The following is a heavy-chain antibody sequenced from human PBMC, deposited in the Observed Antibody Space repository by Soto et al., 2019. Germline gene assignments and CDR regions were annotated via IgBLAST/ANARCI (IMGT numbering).Heavy chain of an antibody. Sequence: QITLKESGPTLAKPTQTLTLTCTISGFSLSTRGLGVGWIRQPPGKALDWLALIYWDGDKRYSPSLKSRLTITKDTSKNLVVLTMTNMDPVDPATDSCVRLLGFGELTWGQGTLVTVSS. J-gene: IGHJ4*02. CDR3: VRLLGFGELT. V-gene: IGHV2-5*02. CDR2: IYWDGDK. CDR1: GFSLSTRGLG. D-gene: IGHD3-10*01.